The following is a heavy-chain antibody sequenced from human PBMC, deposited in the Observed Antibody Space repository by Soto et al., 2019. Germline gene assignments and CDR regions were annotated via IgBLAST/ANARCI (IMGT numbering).Heavy chain of an antibody. D-gene: IGHD5-12*01. Sequence: QVQLVESGGGVVQPGRSLRLSCAASGFTFSSYAMHGVRRAPGKGLGWVAVISYDGRNKYYADSVKGRFTISRDNSKNTLYLQRNSLRAEDTAVYYWARDYYRFNSGYGFSMDVWGQGTTVTVSS. V-gene: IGHV3-30-3*01. CDR2: ISYDGRNK. J-gene: IGHJ6*02. CDR3: ARDYYRFNSGYGFSMDV. CDR1: GFTFSSYA.